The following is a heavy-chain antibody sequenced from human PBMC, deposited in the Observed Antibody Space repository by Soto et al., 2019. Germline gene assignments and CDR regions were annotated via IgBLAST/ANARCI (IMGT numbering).Heavy chain of an antibody. V-gene: IGHV4-34*01. J-gene: IGHJ4*02. Sequence: QVQLQQWGAGLLKPSETLSLTCAVNGGSLSGYYWSWIRQPPGKGLEWIGEIKDGGSTNYSPSLRGRVTISADTSMNQFSLRLNSVTAADTAVYFCARGQEGIVATHWDQGTLVTVSS. CDR2: IKDGGST. CDR1: GGSLSGYY. D-gene: IGHD5-12*01. CDR3: ARGQEGIVATH.